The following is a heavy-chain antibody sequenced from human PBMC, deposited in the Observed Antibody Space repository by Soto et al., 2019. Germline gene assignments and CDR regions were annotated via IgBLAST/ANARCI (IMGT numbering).Heavy chain of an antibody. J-gene: IGHJ4*02. CDR1: GYTFTSYP. CDR3: ARADSGYRD. D-gene: IGHD5-12*01. V-gene: IGHV1-3*01. Sequence: QVQLVQSGAEVKKPGASVKVYCKASGYTFTSYPMHWVRQAPGQRLEWMGWINAGNGNTKYSQKFQGRVTITRDTSASTAYMELSSLRSEDTAVYYCARADSGYRDWGQGTLVTVSS. CDR2: INAGNGNT.